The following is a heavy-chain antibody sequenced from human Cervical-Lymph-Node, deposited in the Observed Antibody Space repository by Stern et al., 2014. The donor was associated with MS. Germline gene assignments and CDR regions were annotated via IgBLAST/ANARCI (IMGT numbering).Heavy chain of an antibody. V-gene: IGHV2-5*02. CDR3: SPRLVYGSRWSFDF. CDR1: GFSLSTSGVG. Sequence: QVTLKESGPTLVKPTQTLTLTCTFSGFSLSTSGVGVGWIRQPPGKALEWLALIYWDEDKRYSPSLKSRLTITKETSKNQVGLYMTTMAPVDTATSYCSPRLVYGSRWSFDFWGRGTLVTVSS. J-gene: IGHJ2*01. CDR2: IYWDEDK. D-gene: IGHD3-10*01.